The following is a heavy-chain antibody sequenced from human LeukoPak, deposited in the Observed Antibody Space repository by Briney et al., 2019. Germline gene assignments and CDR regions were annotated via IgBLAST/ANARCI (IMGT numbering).Heavy chain of an antibody. V-gene: IGHV3-53*01. J-gene: IGHJ4*02. CDR1: GFTVSSNY. D-gene: IGHD2-2*02. CDR2: IYSGGST. Sequence: GGSLRLSYAASGFTVSSNYMSWVRQAPGKGLEWVSVIYSGGSTYYADSVKGRFTISRDNSKNTLYLQMNSLRAEDTAVYYCANLGPRLIVVVPAAIPALDDYWGQGTLVTVSS. CDR3: ANLGPRLIVVVPAAIPALDDY.